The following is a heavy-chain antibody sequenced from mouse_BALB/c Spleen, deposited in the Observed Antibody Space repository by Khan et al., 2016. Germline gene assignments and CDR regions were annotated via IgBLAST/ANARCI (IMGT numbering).Heavy chain of an antibody. CDR2: INPSTGYT. CDR1: GYTFTSYW. V-gene: IGHV1-7*01. D-gene: IGHD1-1*01. CDR3: AGSVVAY. J-gene: IGHJ3*01. Sequence: QVQLQQSGAELAKPGASVKMSCKASGYTFTSYWMHWVKQRPGQGLEWIGYINPSTGYTEYNQKFKDKATLTADKSSSTAYMQLSSLTSEDSAVYYCAGSVVAYWGEGTLVTVSA.